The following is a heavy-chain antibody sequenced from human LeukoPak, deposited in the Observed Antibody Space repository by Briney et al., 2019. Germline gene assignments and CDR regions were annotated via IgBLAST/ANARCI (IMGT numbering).Heavy chain of an antibody. CDR2: ISRSGTYK. J-gene: IGHJ4*02. CDR1: RFTFSDYY. Sequence: GGSLRLSCSASRFTFSDYYMSWIRQAPGKGLEWVSYISRSGTYKNYADSVKGRFTISRDNVKDSLYLQMNSLRAEDTAVYYCARSTHGSGSYYSLDYWGQGTLVTVSS. CDR3: ARSTHGSGSYYSLDY. V-gene: IGHV3-11*06. D-gene: IGHD3-10*01.